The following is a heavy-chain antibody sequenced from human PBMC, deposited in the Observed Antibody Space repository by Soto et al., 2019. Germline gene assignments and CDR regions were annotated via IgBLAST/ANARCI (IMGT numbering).Heavy chain of an antibody. CDR2: IYSGGST. CDR1: GFTVSSNY. Sequence: GGSLRLSCAASGFTVSSNYMSWVRQAPGKGLEWVSVIYSGGSTYYADSVKGRFTISRDNSKNTLYLQMNSLRAEDTAVYYCARAYYCSGGSCYSGAFDIWGQGTMVTVSS. D-gene: IGHD2-15*01. V-gene: IGHV3-66*01. CDR3: ARAYYCSGGSCYSGAFDI. J-gene: IGHJ3*02.